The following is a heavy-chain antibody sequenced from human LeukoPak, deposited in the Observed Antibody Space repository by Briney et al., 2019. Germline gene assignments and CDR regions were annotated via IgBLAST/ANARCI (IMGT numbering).Heavy chain of an antibody. J-gene: IGHJ4*02. Sequence: GRTLRLSRAASGLTLTDYAMYAVRQAPQKGLEYVSVISTNGSRTYYADSVKGRFTISRENSKNTLYLQMGSLRAEDMAVYYCTRGVAISTSGWYDTFDYWGQGALVTVSS. CDR3: TRGVAISTSGWYDTFDY. D-gene: IGHD6-19*01. V-gene: IGHV3-64*02. CDR1: GLTLTDYA. CDR2: ISTNGSRT.